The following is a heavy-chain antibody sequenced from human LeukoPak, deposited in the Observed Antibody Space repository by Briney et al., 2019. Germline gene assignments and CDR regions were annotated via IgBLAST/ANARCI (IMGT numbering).Heavy chain of an antibody. CDR3: ARGLPTTMTTNHLNY. CDR2: MSYDGSIE. J-gene: IGHJ4*02. V-gene: IGHV3-30-3*01. CDR1: GFTFSNFA. Sequence: GGSLRLSCAVSGFTFSNFAMYWVRQAPGKGLEWVAVMSYDGSIEHYAESVKGRFTIFRDSSETILYLQMHSLSDEDTAVYYRARGLPTTMTTNHLNYWGQGTLVTVSS. D-gene: IGHD4-11*01.